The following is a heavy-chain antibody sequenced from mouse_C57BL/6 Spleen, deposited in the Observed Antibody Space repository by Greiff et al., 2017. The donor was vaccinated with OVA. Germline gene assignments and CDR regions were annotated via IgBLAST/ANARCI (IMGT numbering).Heavy chain of an antibody. CDR1: GFNFTDYY. CDR2: IDPEDGDT. D-gene: IGHD2-3*01. J-gene: IGHJ2*01. CDR3: PTDGYYEGFDY. Sequence: EVQLQQSGAELVRPGASVKLSCTASGFNFTDYYMHWVKQRPEQGLEWIGRIDPEDGDTEYAPKFQGKATLTADSSSNTAYLQLSSLTSEDTAVYYCPTDGYYEGFDYWGQGTTLSVSS. V-gene: IGHV14-1*01.